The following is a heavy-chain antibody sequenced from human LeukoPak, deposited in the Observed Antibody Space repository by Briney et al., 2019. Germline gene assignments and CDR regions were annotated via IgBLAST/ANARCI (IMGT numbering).Heavy chain of an antibody. Sequence: SETLSLTCTVSGGSISSGGYYWSWIRQPPGKGLEWIGYIYYSGSTYYNPSLKSRVTISVDTSKNQFSLKLSSVTAADTAVYYCAGTHTGGNFERYYFDYWGQGTLVTVSS. CDR2: IYYSGST. D-gene: IGHD2-8*02. V-gene: IGHV4-31*03. J-gene: IGHJ4*02. CDR1: GGSISSGGYY. CDR3: AGTHTGGNFERYYFDY.